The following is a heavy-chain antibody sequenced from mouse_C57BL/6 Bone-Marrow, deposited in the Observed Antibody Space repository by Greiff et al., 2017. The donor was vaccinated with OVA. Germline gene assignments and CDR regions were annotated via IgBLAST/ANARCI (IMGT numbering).Heavy chain of an antibody. D-gene: IGHD1-1*01. Sequence: EVQVVESGPELVKPGASVKISCKASGYSFTGYYMNWVKQSPEKSLEWIGEINPSTGGTTYNQKFKAKATLTVDKSSSTAYMQLKSLTSEDSAVYYCARLRRGYFDVWGTGTTVTVSS. J-gene: IGHJ1*03. CDR2: INPSTGGT. CDR3: ARLRRGYFDV. CDR1: GYSFTGYY. V-gene: IGHV1-42*01.